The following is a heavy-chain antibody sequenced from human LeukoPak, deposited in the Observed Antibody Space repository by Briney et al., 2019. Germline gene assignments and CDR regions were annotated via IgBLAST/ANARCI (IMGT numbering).Heavy chain of an antibody. CDR3: ARDRRVVPAPSSYFDY. CDR1: GFTFSNFG. J-gene: IGHJ4*02. Sequence: GEPLRLSCAASGFTFSNFGMHWVRQAPGKGLEWVAVISYDGSNKYYADSVKGRFTISRDNSKNTLYLQMNSLRAEDTAVYYCARDRRVVPAPSSYFDYWGQGTLVTVSS. CDR2: ISYDGSNK. D-gene: IGHD2-2*01. V-gene: IGHV3-30*03.